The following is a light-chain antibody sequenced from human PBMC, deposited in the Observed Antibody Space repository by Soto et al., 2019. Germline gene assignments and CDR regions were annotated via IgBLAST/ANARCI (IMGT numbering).Light chain of an antibody. V-gene: IGLV2-14*01. J-gene: IGLJ1*01. Sequence: QSVLTQPASVSGSPGQPITISCTGTSSDVGGYNYVSWYQQHPGKAPKLMIYDVSNRPSGVSNRFSGSKSGSTASLTISGLQAEDEADYYCSSYTSSSTYVFGTGTKVTVL. CDR1: SSDVGGYNY. CDR3: SSYTSSSTYV. CDR2: DVS.